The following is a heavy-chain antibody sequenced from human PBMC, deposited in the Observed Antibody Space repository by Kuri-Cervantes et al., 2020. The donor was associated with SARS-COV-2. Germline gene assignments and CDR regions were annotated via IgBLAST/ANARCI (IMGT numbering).Heavy chain of an antibody. D-gene: IGHD3-3*01. Sequence: SETLSLTCTVSGGSISSSSYYWGWIRQPPGKGLEWIGSIYYSGSTYYNPSLKSRVTISVDTSKNQFSLKLSSVTAADTAVYYCRYPGWSGPYYYYMDVWGKGTTVTVSS. CDR3: RYPGWSGPYYYYMDV. V-gene: IGHV4-39*01. J-gene: IGHJ6*03. CDR1: GGSISSSSYY. CDR2: IYYSGST.